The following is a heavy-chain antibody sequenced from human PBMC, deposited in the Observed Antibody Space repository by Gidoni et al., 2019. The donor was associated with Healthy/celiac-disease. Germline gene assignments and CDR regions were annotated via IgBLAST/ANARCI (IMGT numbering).Heavy chain of an antibody. Sequence: QVQLQQRGAGLLKPSETMSLTCAVYGGSFSGYYWSWIRQPPGKGLEWIGEINHSGSTNYNPSLKSRVTISVDTSKNQFSLKLSSVTAADTAVYYCARVDDEDDYWGQGTLVTVSS. J-gene: IGHJ4*02. CDR3: ARVDDEDDY. D-gene: IGHD3-16*01. V-gene: IGHV4-34*01. CDR2: INHSGST. CDR1: GGSFSGYY.